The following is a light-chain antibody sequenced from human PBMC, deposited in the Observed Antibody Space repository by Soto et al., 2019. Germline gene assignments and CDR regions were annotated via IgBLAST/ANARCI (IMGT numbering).Light chain of an antibody. CDR2: DVI. CDR1: SSDVGSHNR. CDR3: SSYTSSSTDV. J-gene: IGLJ1*01. V-gene: IGLV2-18*02. Sequence: QSALTQPPSVSGSPGQSVTISCTGSSSDVGSHNRVSWYQKSPGTAPKLMIYDVINRPSGVPDRFSGSKSGNTASLTISGLQAEDEADYYCSSYTSSSTDVFGTGTKLTVL.